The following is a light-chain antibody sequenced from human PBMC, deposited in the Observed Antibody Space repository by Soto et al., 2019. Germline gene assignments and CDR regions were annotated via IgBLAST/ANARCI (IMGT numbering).Light chain of an antibody. Sequence: DIQMTQSPSTLSASVGDRVIITCRASQSISSWLAWYQQKPGKAPNLLIYKASSLESGVPSRFSGSGSGTEVTLTISSLQPDDFATYYCQQYNSYPLTFGGGTKVEIK. CDR1: QSISSW. J-gene: IGKJ4*01. CDR3: QQYNSYPLT. V-gene: IGKV1-5*03. CDR2: KAS.